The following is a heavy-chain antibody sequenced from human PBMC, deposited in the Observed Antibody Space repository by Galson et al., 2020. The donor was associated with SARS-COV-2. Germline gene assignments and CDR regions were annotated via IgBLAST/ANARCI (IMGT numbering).Heavy chain of an antibody. CDR3: ARHPYYYYYMDV. V-gene: IGHV5-10-1*01. CDR1: GYSFNSYW. J-gene: IGHJ6*03. CDR2: IDPSDSYT. Sequence: HGESLKISCKGSGYSFNSYWVSWVRQMPGKGLEWMGRIDPSDSYTNYSPSFQGHVTISADKSISTAYLQWSSLKASDTAMYYCARHPYYYYYMDVWGKGTTVTVSS.